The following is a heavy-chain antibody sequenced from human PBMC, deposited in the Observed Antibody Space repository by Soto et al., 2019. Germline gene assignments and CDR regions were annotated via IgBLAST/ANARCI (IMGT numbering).Heavy chain of an antibody. CDR1: GFTFTSSA. CDR2: IVVGSGNT. J-gene: IGHJ4*02. D-gene: IGHD3-9*01. V-gene: IGHV1-58*01. CDR3: AARTDILPGYFIIDY. Sequence: SVKVSCKASGFTFTSSAVQWVRQARGQRLEWIGWIVVGSGNTNYAQKFQERVTITRDMSTSTAYMELSSLRSEDTAVYYCAARTDILPGYFIIDYWGQGTLVTVSS.